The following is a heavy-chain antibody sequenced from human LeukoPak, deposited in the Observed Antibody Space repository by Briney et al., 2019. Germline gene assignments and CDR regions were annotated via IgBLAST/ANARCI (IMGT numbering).Heavy chain of an antibody. J-gene: IGHJ1*01. CDR3: ARDGRGYFDWLSHRPLTAEYFQH. D-gene: IGHD3-9*01. CDR1: GGSISSGSYY. Sequence: PSQTLSLTCTVSGGSISSGSYYWSWIRQPAGKGLEWIGRIYNSGSTNYNPSLKSRVTISVDTSKNQFSLKLSSVTAADTAVYYCARDGRGYFDWLSHRPLTAEYFQHWGQGTLVTVSS. CDR2: IYNSGST. V-gene: IGHV4-61*02.